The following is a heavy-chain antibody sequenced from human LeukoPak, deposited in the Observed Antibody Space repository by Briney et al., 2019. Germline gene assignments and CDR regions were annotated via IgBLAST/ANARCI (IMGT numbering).Heavy chain of an antibody. Sequence: PSETLSLTCAVYGGSFSGYYWSWIRQPPGKGLEWIGEINHSGSTNYNPSLKSRVPITVDTSKNQFSLKLSSVTAADTAVYYCARGSRGSGSYYSGYFDYWGQGTLVTVSS. CDR2: INHSGST. J-gene: IGHJ4*02. CDR1: GGSFSGYY. D-gene: IGHD3-10*01. V-gene: IGHV4-34*01. CDR3: ARGSRGSGSYYSGYFDY.